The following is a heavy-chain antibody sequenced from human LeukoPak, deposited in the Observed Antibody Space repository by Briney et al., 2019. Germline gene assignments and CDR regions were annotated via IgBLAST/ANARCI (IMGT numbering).Heavy chain of an antibody. CDR1: GYSISSGYY. V-gene: IGHV4-38-2*01. D-gene: IGHD2-2*01. CDR2: IHHSGST. CDR3: ARQARYCAGTTCYILDY. Sequence: SETLSLTCAVSGYSISSGYYWGWIRQPPGKGLEWIGIIHHSGSTYYSPSLKSRVTMSVDTSKNQFSLKLSSVTAADTAVYYCARQARYCAGTTCYILDYWGQGTLVTVPS. J-gene: IGHJ4*02.